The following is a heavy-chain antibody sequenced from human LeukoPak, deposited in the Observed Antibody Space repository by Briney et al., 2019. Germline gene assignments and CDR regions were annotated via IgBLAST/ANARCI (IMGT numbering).Heavy chain of an antibody. CDR3: ARDYGGSSGWFDP. Sequence: ASVEVSCKASGYTFTSYDINWVQQATGQGLEWMGWMSPNSDNTGYAQKFQGRVTFTRDTSISTACMELRSLTSEDTAVYYSARDYGGSSGWFDPWGQGTLVTVSS. J-gene: IGHJ5*02. CDR1: GYTFTSYD. CDR2: MSPNSDNT. V-gene: IGHV1-8*01. D-gene: IGHD4-23*01.